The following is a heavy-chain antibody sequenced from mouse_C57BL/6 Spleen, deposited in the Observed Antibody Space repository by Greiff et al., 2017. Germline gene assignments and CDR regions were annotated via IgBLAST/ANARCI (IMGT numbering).Heavy chain of an antibody. J-gene: IGHJ3*01. CDR2: ILPKSGGT. V-gene: IGHV1-9*01. CDR1: GYTFTGYW. CDR3: GRCRNPAWFAY. Sequence: QVQLKQSGAELMKPGASVKLSCKATGYTFTGYWIEWVKQRPGHGLEWIGEILPKSGGTKYNEKFKGKATFTVDTSSNTAFMHLSSLTTEDSAIYYCGRCRNPAWFAYWGQGTLVTVSA.